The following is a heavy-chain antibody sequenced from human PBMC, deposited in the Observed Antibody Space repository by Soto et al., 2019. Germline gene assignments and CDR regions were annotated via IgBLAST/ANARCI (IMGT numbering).Heavy chain of an antibody. Sequence: QMQLVQSGAEVKKTGSTVTVSCKALGNTFTYRYLHWVRQAPGQALEWMGWITPFSGDVHYAQKFQERDTITRYRSINAAYMRRSSLSSEDPAVYCCASGGPGSGPFTRNTPDHRGQGTLVTFSS. CDR2: ITPFSGDV. CDR1: GNTFTYRY. J-gene: IGHJ4*02. V-gene: IGHV1-45*02. CDR3: ASGGPGSGPFTRNTPDH. D-gene: IGHD2-2*01.